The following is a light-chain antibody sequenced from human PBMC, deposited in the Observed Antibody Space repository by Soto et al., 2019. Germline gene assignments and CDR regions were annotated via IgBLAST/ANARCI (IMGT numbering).Light chain of an antibody. CDR2: RTS. J-gene: IGKJ1*01. CDR3: QQYSSSST. CDR1: HSVSPW. Sequence: DIRMTQSPSTLSASVGGRVTITCRASHSVSPWLAWYQQKPGKAPKLLIYRTSSLQNGVPARFSGRGSGTDFFLTISNLQPDDFATYYCQQYSSSSTFGQGTRVE. V-gene: IGKV1-5*03.